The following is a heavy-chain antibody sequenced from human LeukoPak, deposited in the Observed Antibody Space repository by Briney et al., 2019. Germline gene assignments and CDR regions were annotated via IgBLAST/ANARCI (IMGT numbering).Heavy chain of an antibody. D-gene: IGHD2-15*01. CDR1: GFTFSHYW. CDR2: MKEDGSQE. Sequence: PGGSLRLSCAASGFTFSHYWMTWVRQAPGKGLEWVANMKEDGSQETYVDSVKGRFTISRDNAKNSLYLQMNNMRVEDTAVYYCARYSYKHDCWGQGTLVTVSS. V-gene: IGHV3-7*01. CDR3: ARYSYKHDC. J-gene: IGHJ4*02.